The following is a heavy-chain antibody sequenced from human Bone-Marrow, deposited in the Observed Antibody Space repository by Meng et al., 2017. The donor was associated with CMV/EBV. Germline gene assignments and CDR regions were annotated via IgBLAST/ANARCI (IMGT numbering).Heavy chain of an antibody. Sequence: GESLKISCAASGFTFGSYGFHWVRQAPGKGLEWVAFIRYDGSNKYYADSVKGRFTISRDNSKNTLYLQMNSLRAEDTAVYYCARAGGYQRAQGYAFDIWGQGTMVTVSS. D-gene: IGHD2-2*01. CDR2: IRYDGSNK. V-gene: IGHV3-30*02. CDR1: GFTFGSYG. J-gene: IGHJ3*02. CDR3: ARAGGYQRAQGYAFDI.